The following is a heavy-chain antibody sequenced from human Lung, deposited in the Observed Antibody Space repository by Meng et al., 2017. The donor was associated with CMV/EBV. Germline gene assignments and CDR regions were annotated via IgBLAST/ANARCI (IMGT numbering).Heavy chain of an antibody. J-gene: IGHJ6*02. CDR3: ARLFHTSLGTNYYYGMDV. CDR2: INPNTGAT. V-gene: IGHV1-2*02. CDR1: GYTLIGYN. Sequence: ASXXVSXKASGYTLIGYNIHWVRQAPGQGLEWMGWINPNTGATKFAERFQGRVTLTTDTSISTAYMELSRLKSDDTAVFFCARLFHTSLGTNYYYGMDVGXQGTXVTVSS. D-gene: IGHD3-3*01.